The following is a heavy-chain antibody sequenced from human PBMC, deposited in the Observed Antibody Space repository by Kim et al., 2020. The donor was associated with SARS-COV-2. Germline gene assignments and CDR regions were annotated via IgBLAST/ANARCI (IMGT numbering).Heavy chain of an antibody. Sequence: SVKGRFTTSRDNSKNPLYLQMNSLRAEDTAVYYCASSPTYYYDSSGYYFGWGQGTLVTVSS. V-gene: IGHV3-53*01. CDR3: ASSPTYYYDSSGYYFG. D-gene: IGHD3-22*01. J-gene: IGHJ4*02.